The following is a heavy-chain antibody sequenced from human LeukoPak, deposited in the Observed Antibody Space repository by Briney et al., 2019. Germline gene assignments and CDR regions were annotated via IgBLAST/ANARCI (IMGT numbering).Heavy chain of an antibody. Sequence: GSLRLSCVVSGFTSGFTFSSRWMSWVRQAPGKGLEWVANIKTDGSEKYYVDSVKGRFTISRDNAKNSLYRQMNSLRAEDTAVYYCARELISFSGYEGQLIEYCGGDCFGGTINWGQGTLVTVSS. CDR3: ARELISFSGYEGQLIEYCGGDCFGGTIN. CDR2: IKTDGSEK. V-gene: IGHV3-7*01. D-gene: IGHD2-21*02. CDR1: GFTFSSRW. J-gene: IGHJ4*02.